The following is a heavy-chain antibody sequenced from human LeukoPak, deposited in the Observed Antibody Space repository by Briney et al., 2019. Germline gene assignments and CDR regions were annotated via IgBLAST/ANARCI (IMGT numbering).Heavy chain of an antibody. V-gene: IGHV5-51*01. CDR1: GYSFTTYW. J-gene: IGHJ4*02. Sequence: PGESLKISCRGSGYSFTTYWIGWVRQMPEKGLEWMGIIYPGDSDTRYSPTFPAQVTMSADKSINTAYLQWSSLKASDTAMYYCARRQGCSSTSCPPDSWGQGTLVTVSS. CDR2: IYPGDSDT. CDR3: ARRQGCSSTSCPPDS. D-gene: IGHD2-2*01.